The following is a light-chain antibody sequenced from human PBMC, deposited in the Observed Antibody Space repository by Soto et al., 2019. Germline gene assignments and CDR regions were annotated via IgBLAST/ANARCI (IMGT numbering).Light chain of an antibody. CDR1: RGGSNS. CDR2: DAS. Sequence: IVLTQSPATLTLSPAERATLSCRASRGGSNSVACYQQKPGQAPRLLICDASNRATGIPARFSGSGSGTDFTLTISRLEPEDFAVFYCQQYGTPEIIFGQGTRLEI. CDR3: QQYGTPEII. V-gene: IGKV3-11*01. J-gene: IGKJ5*01.